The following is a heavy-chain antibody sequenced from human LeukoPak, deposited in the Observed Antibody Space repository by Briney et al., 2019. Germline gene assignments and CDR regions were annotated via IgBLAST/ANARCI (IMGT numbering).Heavy chain of an antibody. J-gene: IGHJ4*02. CDR1: GGSISSYY. CDR3: ARVYPRRKTSPSNGGGGRFDY. V-gene: IGHV4-59*12. Sequence: SETLSLTCTVSGGSISSYYWSWIRQPPGKGLEWIGYIYYSGSTNYNPSLKSRVTISVDTSKNQFSLKLSSVTAADTAVYYCARVYPRRKTSPSNGGGGRFDYWGQGTLVTVSS. CDR2: IYYSGST. D-gene: IGHD3-16*01.